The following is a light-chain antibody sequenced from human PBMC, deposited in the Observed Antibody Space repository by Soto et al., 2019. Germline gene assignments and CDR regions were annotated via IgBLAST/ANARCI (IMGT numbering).Light chain of an antibody. Sequence: IVLTPSPSTLSLCPRARYTLSCRASQTISSNYLAWYQQKPGQAPRLLIYGTSSRATGIPDRFSGSGSGTDFTLTISRLEPEDFAVYYCQQYGKSPITFGQGTRLEIK. J-gene: IGKJ5*01. CDR3: QQYGKSPIT. V-gene: IGKV3-20*01. CDR2: GTS. CDR1: QTISSNY.